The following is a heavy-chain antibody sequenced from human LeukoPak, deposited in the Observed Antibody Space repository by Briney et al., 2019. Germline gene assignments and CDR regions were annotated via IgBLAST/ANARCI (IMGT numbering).Heavy chain of an antibody. CDR2: IYYSGST. V-gene: IGHV4-39*07. CDR3: ARDYYGSKSSSFDP. D-gene: IGHD3-10*01. CDR1: GGSISSSSYY. Sequence: PSETLSLTCTVSGGSISSSSYYWGWIRQPPGKGLEWIGSIYYSGSTYYNPSLKSRVTISVDTSKNQFSLKLSSVTAADTAVYYCARDYYGSKSSSFDPWGQGTLVTVSS. J-gene: IGHJ5*02.